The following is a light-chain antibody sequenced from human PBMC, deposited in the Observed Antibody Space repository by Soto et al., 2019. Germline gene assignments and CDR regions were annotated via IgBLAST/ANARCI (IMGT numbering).Light chain of an antibody. CDR1: QSVSSSY. Sequence: EIVLTQSPGTLSLSPGERATLSCRASQSVSSSYLAWYQQKPGQAPRLLIYGASSRATGIPDRFSGSGSGTDFALTISRLEPEDLAVYYCQQYGSSPYTFRQGTKLEIK. J-gene: IGKJ2*01. V-gene: IGKV3-20*01. CDR3: QQYGSSPYT. CDR2: GAS.